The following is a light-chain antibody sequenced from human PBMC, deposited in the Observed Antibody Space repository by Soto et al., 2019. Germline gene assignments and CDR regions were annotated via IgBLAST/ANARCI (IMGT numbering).Light chain of an antibody. Sequence: QSVLTQPASVSGSPGQSITISCTGISSDVGGYNYVSWYQQHPGKAPKLMIYDVSNRPSGVSNRFSGSKSGNTASLTISGLQAEDEAEYYCSSYTSSSSPYVFGTGTKVTVL. V-gene: IGLV2-14*01. CDR1: SSDVGGYNY. J-gene: IGLJ1*01. CDR3: SSYTSSSSPYV. CDR2: DVS.